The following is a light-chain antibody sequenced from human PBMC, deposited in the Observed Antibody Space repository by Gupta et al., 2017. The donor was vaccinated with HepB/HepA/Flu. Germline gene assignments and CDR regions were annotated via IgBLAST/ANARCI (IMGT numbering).Light chain of an antibody. CDR1: QTISSW. J-gene: IGKJ1*01. V-gene: IGKV1-5*03. Sequence: DIQMTQSPSTLSASVGDRVTITCRATQTISSWLAWYQQKPGKSPKLLIYKASSLEGGVPSRFSGSGSGTEFTLTISSLQPDDFATYYCQQYNYYPWTFGQGTKVEIK. CDR2: KAS. CDR3: QQYNYYPWT.